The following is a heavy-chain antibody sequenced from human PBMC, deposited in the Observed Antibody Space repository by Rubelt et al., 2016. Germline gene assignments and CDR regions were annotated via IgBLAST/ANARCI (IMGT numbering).Heavy chain of an antibody. Sequence: QVQLQQWGAGLLKPSETLSLTCAVYGGSFSGYYWSWLRPPPGKGLGWLGETSHSGSTTYNPSLKSRATISVDTSKNQFSLKLSAVTAADTAVYYCARGRDNYGYWGQGTLVTVSS. CDR2: TSHSGST. V-gene: IGHV4-34*01. CDR3: ARGRDNYGY. J-gene: IGHJ4*02. CDR1: GGSFSGYY. D-gene: IGHD3-16*01.